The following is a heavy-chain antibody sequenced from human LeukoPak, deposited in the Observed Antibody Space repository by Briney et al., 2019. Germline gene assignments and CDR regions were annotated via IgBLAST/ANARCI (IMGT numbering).Heavy chain of an antibody. CDR3: ARLRDYGDYYDAFDI. J-gene: IGHJ3*02. D-gene: IGHD4-17*01. V-gene: IGHV1-18*01. CDR2: ISAYNGNT. CDR1: GYTFTSYG. Sequence: ASVKVSCKASGYTFTSYGISWVRQAPGQGLEWMGWISAYNGNTNYAQKLQGRVTMTTDTSTSTAYMELRSLRSDDTAVYYCARLRDYGDYYDAFDIWGQGTVVTVSS.